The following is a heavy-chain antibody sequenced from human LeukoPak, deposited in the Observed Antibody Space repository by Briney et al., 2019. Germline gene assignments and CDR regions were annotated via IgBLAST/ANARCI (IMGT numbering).Heavy chain of an antibody. D-gene: IGHD6-25*01. CDR1: GYTFTSYD. Sequence: ASVKVSCKASGYTFTSYDINWVRQATGQGLEWMGLMNPNSGNTGYAQKFQGRVTITRNTSISTAYMELSSLRSEDTAVYYCARAIRIAARYYYYMDVWGKGTTVTVSS. CDR2: MNPNSGNT. V-gene: IGHV1-8*03. J-gene: IGHJ6*03. CDR3: ARAIRIAARYYYYMDV.